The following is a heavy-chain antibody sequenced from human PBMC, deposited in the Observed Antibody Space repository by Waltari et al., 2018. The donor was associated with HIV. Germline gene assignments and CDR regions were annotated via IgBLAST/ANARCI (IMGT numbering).Heavy chain of an antibody. V-gene: IGHV1-24*01. J-gene: IGHJ6*02. CDR2: FDPEDDET. CDR1: EYTLTELS. Sequence: QVQLIQSGAEVKKPGASVKVSCKVFEYTLTELSMHWVRQAPGKGLEWMGGFDPEDDETIYAQKFQGRVTMTEDTSTDSAYMELSSLTSEDTAVYYCATGGGTTSIQLYDLDVWGQGTTVTVSS. D-gene: IGHD1-26*01. CDR3: ATGGGTTSIQLYDLDV.